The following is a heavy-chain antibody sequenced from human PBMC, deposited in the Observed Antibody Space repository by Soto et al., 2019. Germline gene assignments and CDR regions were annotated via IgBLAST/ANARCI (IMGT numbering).Heavy chain of an antibody. V-gene: IGHV3-66*01. D-gene: IGHD3-22*01. CDR3: ARDTGGYYDSSGYYYVPPFDY. J-gene: IGHJ4*02. Sequence: EVQLVESGGGLVQPGGSLRLSCAASGFTVSSNYMSWVRQAPGKGLEWVSVIYSGGSTYYADSVKGRFTISRDNSKNTLYLQMNSLRAEDTAVYYCARDTGGYYDSSGYYYVPPFDYWGQGTLVTVSS. CDR1: GFTVSSNY. CDR2: IYSGGST.